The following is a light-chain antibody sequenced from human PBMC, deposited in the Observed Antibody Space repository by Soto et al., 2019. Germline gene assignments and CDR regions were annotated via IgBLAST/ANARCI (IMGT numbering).Light chain of an antibody. Sequence: AIRMTQSPSSLSASTGDRVTITCRASQGISSYLAWYQQKPGKAPKLLIYAASTLQSGVPSRFSGSGSGTDFTLTISSLPSEDFATYYCQQYYSKPLTFGGGTKVDIK. J-gene: IGKJ4*01. CDR1: QGISSY. CDR2: AAS. CDR3: QQYYSKPLT. V-gene: IGKV1-8*01.